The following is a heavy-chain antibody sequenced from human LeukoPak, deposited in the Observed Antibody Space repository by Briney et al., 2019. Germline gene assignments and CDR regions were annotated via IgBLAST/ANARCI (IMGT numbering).Heavy chain of an antibody. D-gene: IGHD3-22*01. J-gene: IGHJ4*02. Sequence: SETLSLTCAVYGGPFSGYYWSWIRQPPGKGLEWIGEINHSGSTNYNPSLKSRVTISVDTSKNQFSLKLSPVTAADTAVYYCARARDSSGYYYSWFDYWGQGTLVTVSS. CDR1: GGPFSGYY. CDR3: ARARDSSGYYYSWFDY. CDR2: INHSGST. V-gene: IGHV4-34*01.